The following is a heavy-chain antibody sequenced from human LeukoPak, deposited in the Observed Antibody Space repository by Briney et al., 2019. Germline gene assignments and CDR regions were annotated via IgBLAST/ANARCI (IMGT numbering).Heavy chain of an antibody. J-gene: IGHJ4*02. V-gene: IGHV4-39*07. CDR1: GGSISSSSYY. Sequence: SETLSLTCTVSGGSISSSSYYWGWIRQPPGKGLEWIGSIYYSGSTYYNPSLKSRVTISVDTSKNQFSLKLSSVTAADTAVYYCARVIVVPAAHYFDYWGQGTLVTVSS. D-gene: IGHD2-2*01. CDR2: IYYSGST. CDR3: ARVIVVPAAHYFDY.